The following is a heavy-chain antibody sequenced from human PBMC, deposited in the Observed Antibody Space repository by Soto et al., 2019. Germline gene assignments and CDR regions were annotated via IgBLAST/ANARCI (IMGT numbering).Heavy chain of an antibody. CDR3: ARVLRLDYGDYVRWLYYYGMDV. V-gene: IGHV3-74*01. Sequence: PGGSLRLSCAASGFTFSSYWMHWVRQAPGKGLVWVSRINSDGSSTSYADSVKGRFTISRDNAKNTLYLQMNSLRAEDTAVYYCARVLRLDYGDYVRWLYYYGMDVWGQGTTVTVSS. J-gene: IGHJ6*02. D-gene: IGHD4-17*01. CDR2: INSDGSST. CDR1: GFTFSSYW.